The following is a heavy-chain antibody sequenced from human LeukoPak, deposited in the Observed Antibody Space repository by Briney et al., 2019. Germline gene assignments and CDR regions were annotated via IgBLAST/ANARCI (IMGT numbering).Heavy chain of an antibody. J-gene: IGHJ2*01. CDR1: GGSISSGGYY. Sequence: NPSQTLSLTCTVSGGSISSGGYYWSWLRQPPGKGLEWFGYIYHSGSTYYNPSLKSRVTISVDGSKNQFSLKLSSVTAADTAVYYCARIYWGLLNWYFDLWGRGTLVTVSS. CDR3: ARIYWGLLNWYFDL. V-gene: IGHV4-30-2*01. D-gene: IGHD7-27*01. CDR2: IYHSGST.